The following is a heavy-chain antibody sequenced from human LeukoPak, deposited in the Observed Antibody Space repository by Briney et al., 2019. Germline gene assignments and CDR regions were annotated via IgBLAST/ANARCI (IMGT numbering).Heavy chain of an antibody. CDR1: GGSISSYY. D-gene: IGHD6-19*01. CDR2: IYTSGST. V-gene: IGHV4-4*07. CDR3: ARDGGWLPQDSNFDY. Sequence: SETLSLTCTVSGGSISSYYWSWIRQPAGKGLEWIGRIYTSGSTNYNPSLKSLVTMLVDTSKNQFSLKLSSVPAADTAVYYCARDGGWLPQDSNFDYWGQGNLVSVSS. J-gene: IGHJ4*02.